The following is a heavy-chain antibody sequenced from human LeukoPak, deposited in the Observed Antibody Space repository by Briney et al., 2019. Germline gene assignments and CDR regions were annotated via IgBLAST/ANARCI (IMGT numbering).Heavy chain of an antibody. J-gene: IGHJ4*02. D-gene: IGHD1-26*01. CDR1: GGTFSSYA. Sequence: ASVKVSCKASGGTFSSYAISWVRQAPGQGREWMGGIIPIFGTANYAQKFQGRVTITADESTSTAYMELSSLRSEDTAVYYCARDRPDSGSYGAHYFDYWGQGTLVTVSS. V-gene: IGHV1-69*13. CDR3: ARDRPDSGSYGAHYFDY. CDR2: IIPIFGTA.